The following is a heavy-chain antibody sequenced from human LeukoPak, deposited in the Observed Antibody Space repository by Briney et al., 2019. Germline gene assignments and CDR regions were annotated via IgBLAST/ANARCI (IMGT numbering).Heavy chain of an antibody. Sequence: GGSLRLSCAASGFTFSSYSMNWVRQAPGKGLEWVSYISSSSSTIYYADSVKGPFTISRDNAKNSLYLQMNSLRAEDTAVYYCARDYPGNSIDYWGQGTLVTVSS. CDR2: ISSSSSTI. V-gene: IGHV3-48*01. CDR1: GFTFSSYS. D-gene: IGHD4-23*01. CDR3: ARDYPGNSIDY. J-gene: IGHJ4*02.